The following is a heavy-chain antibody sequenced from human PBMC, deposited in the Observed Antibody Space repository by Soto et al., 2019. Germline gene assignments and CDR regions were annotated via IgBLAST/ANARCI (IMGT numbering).Heavy chain of an antibody. CDR3: ARDLLEDSVDYYDTKTDGFDI. J-gene: IGHJ3*02. D-gene: IGHD3-22*01. Sequence: PGGSLRLSCAASGFTFSSFGMHWVRQAPGKGLEWLAFIWYTGSYKYYADSVKGRFTISRDNSKNTVSLQMNSLRAEDTAVYYCARDLLEDSVDYYDTKTDGFDIWGQGTMV. CDR2: IWYTGSYK. CDR1: GFTFSSFG. V-gene: IGHV3-33*01.